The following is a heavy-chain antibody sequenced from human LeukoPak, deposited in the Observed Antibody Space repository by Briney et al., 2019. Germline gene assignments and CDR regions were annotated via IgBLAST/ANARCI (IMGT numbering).Heavy chain of an antibody. CDR1: GYTFTGYY. V-gene: IGHV1-2*06. CDR3: ARDAYGGSYSYYFDY. D-gene: IGHD1-26*01. CDR2: INPNSGGT. Sequence: ASVKVSCKASGYTFTGYYMHWVRQAPGQGLEWMGRINPNSGGTNYAQKFQGRGTMTRDTSISTAYMELSRLRSDDTAVYYCARDAYGGSYSYYFDYWGQGTLVTVSS. J-gene: IGHJ4*02.